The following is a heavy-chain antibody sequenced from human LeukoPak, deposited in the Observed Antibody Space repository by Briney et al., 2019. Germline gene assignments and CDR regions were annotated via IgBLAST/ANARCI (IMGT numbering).Heavy chain of an antibody. CDR3: AKGTQWLALTSDEAIDY. CDR2: ISYDGSNK. V-gene: IGHV3-30*18. Sequence: PGRSLRLSCAASGFTFSSYGMHWVRQAPGKGLEWVAVISYDGSNKYCADSVKGRFTISRDNSKNTLYLQMNSLRAEDTAVYYCAKGTQWLALTSDEAIDYWGQGTLVTVSS. CDR1: GFTFSSYG. J-gene: IGHJ4*02. D-gene: IGHD6-19*01.